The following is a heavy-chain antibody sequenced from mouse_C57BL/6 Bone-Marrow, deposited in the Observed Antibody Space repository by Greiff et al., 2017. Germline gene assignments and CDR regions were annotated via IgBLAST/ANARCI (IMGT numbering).Heavy chain of an antibody. CDR1: GYTFTDYY. Sequence: EVQLQQSGPELVKPGASVKISCKASGYTFTDYYMNWVKQSHGKSLEWIGDINPNNGGTSYNQKFKGKATLTVDKSSSTAYMELRSLTSEDSAVYYCARSIYYYGSSLYYAMDYWGQGTSVTVSS. V-gene: IGHV1-26*01. J-gene: IGHJ4*01. D-gene: IGHD1-1*01. CDR2: INPNNGGT. CDR3: ARSIYYYGSSLYYAMDY.